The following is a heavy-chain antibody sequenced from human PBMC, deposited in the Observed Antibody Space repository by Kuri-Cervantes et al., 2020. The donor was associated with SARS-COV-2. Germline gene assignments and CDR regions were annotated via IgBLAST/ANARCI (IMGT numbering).Heavy chain of an antibody. V-gene: IGHV4-59*11. J-gene: IGHJ4*02. CDR3: ARDPGYNYGYDY. D-gene: IGHD5-18*01. CDR2: IFHSGST. CDR1: GGSISTHH. Sequence: SETLSLTCTVSGGSISTHHWSWIRQPPGKGLEWIGNIFHSGSTKYSPALRSRVTIAVDTSKNQFSLNLSSVTAADTAVYYCARDPGYNYGYDYWGQGILVTVSS.